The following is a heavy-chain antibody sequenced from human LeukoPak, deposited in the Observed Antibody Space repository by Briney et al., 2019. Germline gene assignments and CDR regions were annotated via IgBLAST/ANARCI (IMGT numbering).Heavy chain of an antibody. CDR1: GGSISSNSYY. J-gene: IGHJ4*02. V-gene: IGHV4-39*01. CDR3: ARLYMRGVGDY. Sequence: PSETLSLTCTVSGGSISSNSYYWGWIRQPPGKGLEWIGSIYYSGSTYYNPSLKSRVTISVDTSKNQFSLKLSSVTAADTAVYYCARLYMRGVGDYWGQGTLVTVSS. D-gene: IGHD3-10*02. CDR2: IYYSGST.